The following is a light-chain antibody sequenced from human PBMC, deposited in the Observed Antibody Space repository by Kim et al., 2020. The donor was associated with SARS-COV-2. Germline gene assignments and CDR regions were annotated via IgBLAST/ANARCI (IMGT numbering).Light chain of an antibody. Sequence: DIQMTQSPSSLSASVGDRVTITCRASQSISSYLNWYQQKPGKAPKVLIYATSSLQSGVSSRFSGSGSGTDFTLTISSLQPEDFATYYCQQSYSTPQTFGQGTKVDIK. CDR3: QQSYSTPQT. CDR2: ATS. V-gene: IGKV1-39*01. CDR1: QSISSY. J-gene: IGKJ1*01.